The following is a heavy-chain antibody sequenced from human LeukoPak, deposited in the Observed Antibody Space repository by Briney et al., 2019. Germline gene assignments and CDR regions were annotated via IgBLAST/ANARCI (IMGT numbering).Heavy chain of an antibody. CDR2: INPNSGGT. D-gene: IGHD6-13*01. J-gene: IGHJ4*02. CDR3: ARGLAAAGFVADY. Sequence: ASVKVSCKASGYTFTGYYMHWVRQAPGQGLEWMGWINPNSGGTNYAQKFQGRVTMTRDTSISTAYMELSRLRSDDTAVYYCARGLAAAGFVADYWGQGTLVTVSS. V-gene: IGHV1-2*02. CDR1: GYTFTGYY.